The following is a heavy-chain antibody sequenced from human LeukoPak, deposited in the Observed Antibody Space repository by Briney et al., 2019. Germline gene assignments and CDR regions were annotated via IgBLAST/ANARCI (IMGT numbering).Heavy chain of an antibody. V-gene: IGHV3-53*05. D-gene: IGHD6-19*01. J-gene: IGHJ4*02. CDR1: GFTVSSNY. CDR2: IYSGAST. Sequence: PGGSLRLSCAASGFTVSSNYMSWVRQAPGKGLEWVSVIYSGASTYYADSVKGRFTISRDNSKNTLYLQMNSLRAEDTAVYYCAKDNGGWGVDYWGQGTLVTVSS. CDR3: AKDNGGWGVDY.